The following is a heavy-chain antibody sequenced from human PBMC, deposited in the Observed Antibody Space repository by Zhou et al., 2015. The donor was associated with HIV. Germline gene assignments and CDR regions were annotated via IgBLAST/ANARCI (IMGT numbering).Heavy chain of an antibody. CDR2: VNPNTGGT. CDR1: GGTFSSYA. J-gene: IGHJ3*02. V-gene: IGHV1-2*02. D-gene: IGHD3-22*01. Sequence: QVQLVQSGAGVKKPGSSVKVSCKASGGTFSSYAISWVRQAPGQGLEWMGWVNPNTGGTNYAQKFQGRVTMTSDTSISTAYMDLSSLRSDDSAVYYCARQGAYDSGDYYGAFDIWGQGTMVTVSS. CDR3: ARQGAYDSGDYYGAFDI.